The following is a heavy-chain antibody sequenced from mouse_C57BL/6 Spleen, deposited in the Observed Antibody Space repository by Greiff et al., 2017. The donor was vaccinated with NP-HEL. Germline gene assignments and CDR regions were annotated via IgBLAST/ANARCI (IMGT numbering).Heavy chain of an antibody. Sequence: HVQLQQPGAELVKPGASVKLSCKASGYTFTSYWMQWVKQRPGQGLEWIGEIDPSDSYTNYNQKFKGKATLTVDTSSSTAYMQLSSLTSEDSAVYYCARRKATTVGDYWGQGTTLTVSS. V-gene: IGHV1-50*01. CDR1: GYTFTSYW. J-gene: IGHJ2*01. CDR2: IDPSDSYT. CDR3: ARRKATTVGDY. D-gene: IGHD1-1*01.